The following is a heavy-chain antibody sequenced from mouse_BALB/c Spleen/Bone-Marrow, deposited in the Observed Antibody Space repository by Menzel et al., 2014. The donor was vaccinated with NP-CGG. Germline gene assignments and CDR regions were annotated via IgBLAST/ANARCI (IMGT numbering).Heavy chain of an antibody. Sequence: QVHVKQSGAELARPGASVKMSCKASGYTFTTYTMHWVQQRPEQGLEWVGYINPSTGFTNYNQIFKDKATLAADKSSSTAYMQLSSLTSEDSAVYYCARGGFLLRSLALDYWGQGTSVTVSS. CDR2: INPSTGFT. CDR3: ARGGFLLRSLALDY. J-gene: IGHJ4*01. V-gene: IGHV1-4*01. CDR1: GYTFTTYT. D-gene: IGHD1-1*01.